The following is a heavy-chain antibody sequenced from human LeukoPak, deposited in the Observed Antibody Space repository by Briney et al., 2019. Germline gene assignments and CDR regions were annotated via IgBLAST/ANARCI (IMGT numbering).Heavy chain of an antibody. CDR1: GFTFSSYA. D-gene: IGHD3-16*02. J-gene: IGHJ5*02. Sequence: GGSLRLSCTASGFTFSSYAMSWVRQAPGKGLEWVSIVSGSGGSTYYADSVKGRFTISRDNSKNTLYLQMNSLRDEDTAVYYCARVDYDYVWGGYLSWGQGTLVTVSS. CDR2: VSGSGGST. CDR3: ARVDYDYVWGGYLS. V-gene: IGHV3-23*01.